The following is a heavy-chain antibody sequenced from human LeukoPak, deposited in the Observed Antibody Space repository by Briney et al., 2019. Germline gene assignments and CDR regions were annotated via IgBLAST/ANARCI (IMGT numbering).Heavy chain of an antibody. CDR3: AELGITMIGGV. CDR2: TSSSGSTI. V-gene: IGHV3-48*04. J-gene: IGHJ6*04. Sequence: GGSLRLSCAASGFTFSIYSMSWVRQAPGKGLEWVSYTSSSGSTIYYADSVKGRFTISRDNAKNSLYLQMNSLRAEDTAVYYCAELGITMIGGVWGKGTTVTISS. D-gene: IGHD3-10*02. CDR1: GFTFSIYS.